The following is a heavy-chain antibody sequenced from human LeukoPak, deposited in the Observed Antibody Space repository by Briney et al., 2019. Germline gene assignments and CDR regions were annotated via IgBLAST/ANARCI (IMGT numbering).Heavy chain of an antibody. CDR3: AKVAYSSGWYGSFDI. D-gene: IGHD6-19*01. V-gene: IGHV3-30*18. Sequence: GGSLRLSCAASGFTFSSYGMHWVRQAPGKGLEWVAVISYDGSNKYYADSVKGRFTISRDNSKNTLYLQMNSLRAEDTAVYYCAKVAYSSGWYGSFDIWGQGTMVTVSS. CDR2: ISYDGSNK. J-gene: IGHJ3*02. CDR1: GFTFSSYG.